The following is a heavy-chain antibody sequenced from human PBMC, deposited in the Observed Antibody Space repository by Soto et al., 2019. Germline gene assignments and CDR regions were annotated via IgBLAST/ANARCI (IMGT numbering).Heavy chain of an antibody. CDR3: ARSFSSSSGFDY. CDR1: GYNFAGYF. CDR2: INPTSGGT. J-gene: IGHJ4*01. V-gene: IGHV1-2*02. D-gene: IGHD2-2*01. Sequence: QAQLVQSGAEERKPGASVKVSCRDSGYNFAGYFIHWVRQAPGQGLEWMGWINPTSGGTKYAQKFQGRVTLPRDTSISTDSMELGSLTSDDTAVYYCARSFSSSSGFDYWGHGTLVTVSS.